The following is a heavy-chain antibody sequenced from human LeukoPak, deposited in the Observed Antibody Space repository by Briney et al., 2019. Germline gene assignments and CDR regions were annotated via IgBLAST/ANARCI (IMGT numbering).Heavy chain of an antibody. CDR3: AVRATNSDYFDY. Sequence: ASVKVSCKASGYTFTSYCMHWVRQAPGQGPEWMGIINPSGGSTSYAQKFQGRVTMTRDTSTSTVYMELSSLRSEDTAVYYCAVRATNSDYFDYWGQGTLVTVSS. CDR1: GYTFTSYC. J-gene: IGHJ4*02. V-gene: IGHV1-46*01. CDR2: INPSGGST. D-gene: IGHD1-26*01.